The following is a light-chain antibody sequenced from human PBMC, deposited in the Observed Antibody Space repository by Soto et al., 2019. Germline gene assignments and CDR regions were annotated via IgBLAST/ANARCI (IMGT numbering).Light chain of an antibody. V-gene: IGKV3-20*01. Sequence: EIVLTQSPGTLSLSPGERATLSCRASQSVSSSYLAWYQQKPGQAPRLLIYGASSRATGIPDRFCGSGSGTDFTLTISRLEPEDFAVYYCQQYGSSRTFGQGTKV. CDR2: GAS. CDR1: QSVSSSY. CDR3: QQYGSSRT. J-gene: IGKJ1*01.